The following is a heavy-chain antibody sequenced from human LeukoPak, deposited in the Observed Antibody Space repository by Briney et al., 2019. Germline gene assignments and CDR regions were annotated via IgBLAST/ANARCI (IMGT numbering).Heavy chain of an antibody. CDR1: GFTFSNYV. J-gene: IGHJ4*02. CDR2: TSSDLNVK. V-gene: IGHV3-30-3*01. D-gene: IGHD3-3*01. Sequence: GGSLRLSCAASGFTFSNYVIHWVRQAPGKGLEWVAVTSSDLNVKLYADSVKGRFTISRDNSRSTLYLQMNSLRAEDTGVYYCARDGYEFWSGYYHGAYFDHWGQGTLVTVSS. CDR3: ARDGYEFWSGYYHGAYFDH.